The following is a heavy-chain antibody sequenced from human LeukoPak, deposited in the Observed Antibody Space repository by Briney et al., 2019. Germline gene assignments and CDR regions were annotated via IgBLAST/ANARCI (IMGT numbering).Heavy chain of an antibody. CDR2: ISGSGGST. V-gene: IGHV3-23*01. J-gene: IGHJ4*02. D-gene: IGHD2-15*01. Sequence: PGGSLRLSCAASGFTFSSYAMSWVRQAPGKGLEWVSAISGSGGSTYYADSVKGRFTISRDNSKNTLYLQMNSLRAEDTAVYYCARPLGYCSGGSCFPFDYWGQGTLVTVSS. CDR3: ARPLGYCSGGSCFPFDY. CDR1: GFTFSSYA.